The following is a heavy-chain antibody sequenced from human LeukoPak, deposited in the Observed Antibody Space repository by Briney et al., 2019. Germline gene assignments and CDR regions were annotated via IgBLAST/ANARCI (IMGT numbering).Heavy chain of an antibody. V-gene: IGHV4-34*01. CDR2: INHSGST. Sequence: SETLSLTCAVYGGSFSGYYWSWIRQPPGKGLEWIGEINHSGSTNYNPSLKSRVTISVDTSKNQFSLKLSSVTAADTAVYYCARLLMALSYIDYWGQGTLVTVSS. CDR3: ARLLMALSYIDY. D-gene: IGHD3-10*01. J-gene: IGHJ4*02. CDR1: GGSFSGYY.